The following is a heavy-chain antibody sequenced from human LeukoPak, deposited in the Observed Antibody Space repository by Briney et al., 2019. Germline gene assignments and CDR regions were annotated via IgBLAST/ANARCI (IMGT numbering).Heavy chain of an antibody. Sequence: GGSLRLSCAASGFTFSSYAMSWVRQAPGKGLEWVSAISGSGGSTYYADSVKGRFTISRDNSKNTLYLQMNSLRAEDTAVYYCARVQWHTFNFDYWGQGTLVTVSS. CDR3: ARVQWHTFNFDY. CDR2: ISGSGGST. CDR1: GFTFSSYA. J-gene: IGHJ4*02. V-gene: IGHV3-23*01. D-gene: IGHD6-19*01.